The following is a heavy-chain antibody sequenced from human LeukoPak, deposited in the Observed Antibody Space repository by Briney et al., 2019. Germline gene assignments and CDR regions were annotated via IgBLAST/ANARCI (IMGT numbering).Heavy chain of an antibody. CDR1: GFTFSSYA. CDR3: ARDSRSGSSVALDY. J-gene: IGHJ4*02. CDR2: ISGSGGST. V-gene: IGHV3-23*01. Sequence: GGSLRLSCAASGFTFSSYAMSWVRQAPGKGLEWVSAISGSGGSTYYADSVKGRFTISRDNSKNTLYLQMNSLRAEDTAVYYCARDSRSGSSVALDYWGQGTLVTVSS. D-gene: IGHD3-10*01.